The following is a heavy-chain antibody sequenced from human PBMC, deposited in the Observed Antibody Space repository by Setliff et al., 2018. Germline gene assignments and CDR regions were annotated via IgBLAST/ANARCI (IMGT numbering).Heavy chain of an antibody. J-gene: IGHJ4*02. CDR1: GYTFTSYA. V-gene: IGHV7-4-1*02. D-gene: IGHD6-19*01. CDR3: ARVRGSGWYPDYFDY. CDR2: INTYTGNP. Sequence: ASVKVSCKASGYTFTSYAMNWVRQAPGQGLEWMGWINTYTGNPTYAQGFTGPFVFSLDTSVSTAYLQISSLKAEDTAVYYCARVRGSGWYPDYFDYWGQGTLVTVSS.